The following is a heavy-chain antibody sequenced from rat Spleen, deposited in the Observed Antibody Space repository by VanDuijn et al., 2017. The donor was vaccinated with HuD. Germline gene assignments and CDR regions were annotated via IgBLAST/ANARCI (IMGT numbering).Heavy chain of an antibody. V-gene: IGHV5-27*01. D-gene: IGHD1-1*01. CDR2: ITNSGGST. CDR3: TTDLDYYSASYYFDY. J-gene: IGHJ2*01. Sequence: EVQLVESGGGLVQPGRSLKLSCAASGFTFSNYGMAWVRQAPTKGLEWVASITNSGGSTYYRDSVKGRFTISRDNAKSTLYLQMDSLRSEDTATYYCTTDLDYYSASYYFDYWGQGVMVTVSS. CDR1: GFTFSNYG.